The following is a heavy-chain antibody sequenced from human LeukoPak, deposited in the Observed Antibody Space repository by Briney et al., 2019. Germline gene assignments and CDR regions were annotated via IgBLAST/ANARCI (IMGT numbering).Heavy chain of an antibody. D-gene: IGHD4-17*01. CDR2: INSDGSST. Sequence: GSLRLSCSGSGFTFSSYGMSWVRQGPGKGLVWGSRINSDGSSTSYADSVKGRFTICRDNAKNTLYLQMNSLRAEDTAVYYCARDPAYGDYYNWFDPWGQGTLVTVSS. J-gene: IGHJ5*02. CDR1: GFTFSSYG. CDR3: ARDPAYGDYYNWFDP. V-gene: IGHV3-74*01.